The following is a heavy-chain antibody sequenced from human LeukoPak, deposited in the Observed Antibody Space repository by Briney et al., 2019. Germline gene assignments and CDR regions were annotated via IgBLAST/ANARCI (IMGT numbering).Heavy chain of an antibody. CDR2: IIWNSGSI. J-gene: IGHJ4*02. D-gene: IGHD4-17*01. V-gene: IGHV3-9*01. CDR1: GFTFDDYA. Sequence: PGGSLRLSCAASGFTFDDYAMHWVRQAPGKGLEWVSGIIWNSGSIGYADSVKGRFTISRDNAKNSLYLQMNSLRAEDTGLYYCAKDYGDYSLGLFDYWGQGTLVTVSS. CDR3: AKDYGDYSLGLFDY.